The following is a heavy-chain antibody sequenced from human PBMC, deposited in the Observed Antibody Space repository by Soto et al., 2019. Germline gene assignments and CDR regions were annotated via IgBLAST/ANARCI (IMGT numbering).Heavy chain of an antibody. J-gene: IGHJ5*02. CDR2: IYYSGST. CDR1: GGSISSCGYY. V-gene: IGHV4-31*03. Sequence: QVQLQESGPGLVKPSQTLSLTCTVSGGSISSCGYYWSWIRQHPGKGLEWIGYIYYSGSTYYNPSLKSRVTISVDTSKNQFSLKLSSVTAADTAVYYCARVVRVGAIFWFDPWGQGTLVTVSS. CDR3: ARVVRVGAIFWFDP. D-gene: IGHD1-26*01.